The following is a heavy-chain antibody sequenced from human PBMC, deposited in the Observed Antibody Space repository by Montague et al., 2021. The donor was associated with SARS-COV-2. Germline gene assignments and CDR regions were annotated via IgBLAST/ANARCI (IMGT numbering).Heavy chain of an antibody. D-gene: IGHD2-2*01. J-gene: IGHJ6*03. CDR2: IKHSGRT. Sequence: SETLSLTCAVYGGSFSDYYWSWIRQPPGKGLEWLGEIKHSGRTNYNPSPKSRATISVNTSKNQFSLKLRSVTAADTAAFYCAGVLGHVVPAATGHWEKNYYYYYMDVWGKGTTVTVSS. V-gene: IGHV4-34*01. CDR3: AGVLGHVVPAATGHWEKNYYYYYMDV. CDR1: GGSFSDYY.